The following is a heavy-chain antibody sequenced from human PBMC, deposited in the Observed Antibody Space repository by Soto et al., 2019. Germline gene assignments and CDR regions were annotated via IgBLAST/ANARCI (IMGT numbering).Heavy chain of an antibody. D-gene: IGHD5-12*01. CDR3: TRAGYTSGPTFDY. J-gene: IGHJ4*02. Sequence: QVQLVQSGAEVKKPGSSVKVSCKASGGTFNSYAISWVRQAPGQGLEWMGGLIPIFGTAKYAQKFQGRVTITADASTNTGYLELTNLTSEDTAVYFCTRAGYTSGPTFDYWGQGTLVIGSS. CDR2: LIPIFGTA. V-gene: IGHV1-69*01. CDR1: GGTFNSYA.